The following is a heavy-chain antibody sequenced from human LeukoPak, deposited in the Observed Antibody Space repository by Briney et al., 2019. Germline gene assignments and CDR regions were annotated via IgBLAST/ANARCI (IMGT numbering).Heavy chain of an antibody. J-gene: IGHJ5*02. D-gene: IGHD3-10*01. CDR2: IDPSDSDT. CDR1: GYSFTSYW. Sequence: GQSLTISCKGSGYSFTSYWISWVCQMPGKGLEWMGRIDPSDSDTNYSPSFQGHVTISADKSISTAYLQWSSLKASDTAMYYCARQVTMVRGVIGFDPWGQGTLVTVSS. CDR3: ARQVTMVRGVIGFDP. V-gene: IGHV5-10-1*01.